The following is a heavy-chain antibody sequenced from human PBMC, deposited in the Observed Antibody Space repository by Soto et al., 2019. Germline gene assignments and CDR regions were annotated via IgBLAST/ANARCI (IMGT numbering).Heavy chain of an antibody. D-gene: IGHD3-10*01. J-gene: IGHJ4*02. CDR2: ISWNSGSI. CDR1: GFTFDDYA. CDR3: AKDIIGTMVRGIDY. Sequence: VQLVESGGGLVQPGRSLRLSCAASGFTFDDYAMHWVRQAPGKGLEWVSGISWNSGSIGYADSVKGRFTISRDNAKNSLYLQMNSLRAEDTALYYCAKDIIGTMVRGIDYWGQGTLVTVSS. V-gene: IGHV3-9*01.